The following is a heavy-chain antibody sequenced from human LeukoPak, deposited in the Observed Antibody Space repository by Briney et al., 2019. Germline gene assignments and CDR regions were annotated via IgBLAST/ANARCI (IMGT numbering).Heavy chain of an antibody. Sequence: GESLKISCKGSGYTFTSSWIGWVRQMPGKGLEWMGIIYPGDSDTRYSPSFQGQVTISADKSIRTAYLQWSSLKASDTALYFGARLSITNSLHLYYFDFWGQGTLVTVSS. CDR3: ARLSITNSLHLYYFDF. J-gene: IGHJ4*02. CDR1: GYTFTSSW. D-gene: IGHD1-20*01. V-gene: IGHV5-51*01. CDR2: IYPGDSDT.